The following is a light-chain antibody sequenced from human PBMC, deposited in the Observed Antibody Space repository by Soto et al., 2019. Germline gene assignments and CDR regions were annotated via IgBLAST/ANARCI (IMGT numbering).Light chain of an antibody. CDR3: QQYINRWT. J-gene: IGKJ1*01. CDR2: KAA. V-gene: IGKV1-5*03. CDR1: QRFSTW. Sequence: DIQMTQSPSTLSASVGDRVTITCRASQRFSTWLAWYQQKPGKAPKLLIYKAASLESGVPSRFSGSGSGTEFTLIISILQPDDCASYYCQQYINRWTFGPGTKVEIK.